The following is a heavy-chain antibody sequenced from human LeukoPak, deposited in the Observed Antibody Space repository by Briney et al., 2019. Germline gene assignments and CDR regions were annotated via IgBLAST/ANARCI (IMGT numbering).Heavy chain of an antibody. CDR3: AKDSGGYCSSTSCYWNY. CDR2: ISYDGSDK. CDR1: GFTFSNSVTFSSFG. Sequence: GGSLRLSCAASGFTFSNSVTFSSFGMHWVRQAPGKGLEWVAVISYDGSDKYYADSVKGRFTISRDNSKNTLYLQMNSLRAEDTAVYYCAKDSGGYCSSTSCYWNYWGQGTLVTVSS. D-gene: IGHD2-2*01. J-gene: IGHJ4*02. V-gene: IGHV3-30*18.